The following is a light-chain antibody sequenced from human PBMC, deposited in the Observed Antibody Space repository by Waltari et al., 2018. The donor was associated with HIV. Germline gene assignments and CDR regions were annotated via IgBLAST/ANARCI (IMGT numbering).Light chain of an antibody. CDR1: QSILSTAGNRHY. Sequence: DIVMTQSPDSLAVSLGERATINCKSSQSILSTAGNRHYLAWYQQRPGQAPTLLIYWASTRESGVPDRFSGSGSGTDFTLTISSLQAEDVAVYYCQQYYDTPYTFGQGTKLDI. J-gene: IGKJ2*01. CDR2: WAS. V-gene: IGKV4-1*01. CDR3: QQYYDTPYT.